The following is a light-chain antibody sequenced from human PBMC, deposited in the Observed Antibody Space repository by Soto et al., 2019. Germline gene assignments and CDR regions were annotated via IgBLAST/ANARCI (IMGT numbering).Light chain of an antibody. J-gene: IGLJ1*01. CDR1: SSNIGSNY. V-gene: IGLV1-47*01. CDR3: AAWDDSLSGQV. CDR2: RNN. Sequence: QSALTQPPSASGTPGQRVTISCSGSSSNIGSNYVYWYQQLPGTAPKLLIYRNNQRPSGVPDRFSGPKSGTSASLAISGLRSEDEADYYCAAWDDSLSGQVFGTG.